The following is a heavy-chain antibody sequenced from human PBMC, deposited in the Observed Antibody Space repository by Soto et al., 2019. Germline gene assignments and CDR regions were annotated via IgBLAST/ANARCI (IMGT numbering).Heavy chain of an antibody. Sequence: GGSLRLSCTASGFTFGDYAMSWFRQAPGKGLEWVGFIRSKAYGGTTEYAASVKGHVTISADKSISTAYLQWSSLKASDTAMYYCARDSYCSGGSCYSYYYYGMDVWGQGTTVTVSS. D-gene: IGHD2-15*01. CDR3: ARDSYCSGGSCYSYYYYGMDV. V-gene: IGHV3-49*03. J-gene: IGHJ6*02. CDR2: IRSKAYGGTT. CDR1: GFTFGDYA.